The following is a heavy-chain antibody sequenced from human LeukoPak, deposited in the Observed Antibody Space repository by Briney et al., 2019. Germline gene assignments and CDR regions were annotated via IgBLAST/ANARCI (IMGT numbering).Heavy chain of an antibody. CDR3: AREGHNSGERMMDY. J-gene: IGHJ4*02. CDR1: GFTFNEYW. D-gene: IGHD4/OR15-4a*01. CDR2: VNGDEGVT. Sequence: GGSLRLSCAVSGFTFNEYWMHWVRQAPGKGLEWVSRVNGDEGVTFYADSVKGRFTISRDNAKSTLYLEMRGLRVEDTALYYCAREGHNSGERMMDYWGQGTLIIVS. V-gene: IGHV3-74*01.